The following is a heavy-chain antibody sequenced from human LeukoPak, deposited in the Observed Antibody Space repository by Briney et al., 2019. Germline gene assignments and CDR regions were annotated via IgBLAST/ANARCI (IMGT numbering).Heavy chain of an antibody. CDR1: GFTFSSYS. D-gene: IGHD7-27*01. J-gene: IGHJ4*02. CDR2: ISSTSSYI. V-gene: IGHV3-21*01. CDR3: AKVITGDSY. Sequence: GGSLRLSCAASGFTFSSYSMNWVRQAPGKGLEWVSSISSTSSYIYYADSLKGRFTISRDNSKNTLYLQMNSLRAEDTAVYYCAKVITGDSYWGQGTLVTVSS.